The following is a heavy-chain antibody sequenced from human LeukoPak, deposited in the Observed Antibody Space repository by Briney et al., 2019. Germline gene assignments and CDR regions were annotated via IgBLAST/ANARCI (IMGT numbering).Heavy chain of an antibody. CDR3: ARRWRRSSNFYYFDY. CDR2: ISYTGTT. Sequence: PSETLSLTCAVYGGSFSGYYWSWIRQPPGKGLERIGYISYTGTTNYDPSLKSRVTISADTSKNQFSLKLSSVTAADTAVYYCARRWRRSSNFYYFDYWGQGALVTVSS. CDR1: GGSFSGYY. V-gene: IGHV4-59*08. D-gene: IGHD6-13*01. J-gene: IGHJ4*02.